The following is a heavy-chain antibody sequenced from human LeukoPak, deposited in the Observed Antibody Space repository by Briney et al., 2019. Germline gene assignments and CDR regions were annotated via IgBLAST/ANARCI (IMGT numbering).Heavy chain of an antibody. CDR3: ARDRGLRFLEWLENWFDP. CDR2: IIPIFGTA. Sequence: SVKVSCKASVGTFSSYAISWVRQAPGQGLEWMGGIIPIFGTANYAQKFQGRVTITADESTSTAYMELSSLRSEATAVYSFARDRGLRFLEWLENWFDPWGKGTLVTVSS. D-gene: IGHD3-3*01. J-gene: IGHJ5*02. CDR1: VGTFSSYA. V-gene: IGHV1-69*01.